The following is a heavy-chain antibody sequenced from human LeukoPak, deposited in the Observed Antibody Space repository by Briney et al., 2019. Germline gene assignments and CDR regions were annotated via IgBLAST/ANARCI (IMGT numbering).Heavy chain of an antibody. CDR2: ISSSSSTI. J-gene: IGHJ6*02. CDR1: GFTFSSYS. Sequence: GGSLRLSCAASGFTFSSYSMNWVRQAPGKGLEWVSYISSSSSTIYYADSVKGRFTISRDNAKNSLYLQINSLRDEDTAVYYCARDQTTMVRGAIPLSFDVWGQGTTVTVSS. CDR3: ARDQTTMVRGAIPLSFDV. V-gene: IGHV3-48*02. D-gene: IGHD3-10*01.